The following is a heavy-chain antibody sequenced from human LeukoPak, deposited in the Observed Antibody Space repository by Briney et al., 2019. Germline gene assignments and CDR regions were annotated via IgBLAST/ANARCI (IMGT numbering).Heavy chain of an antibody. Sequence: GGSLRLSCAASGFTFSSYDMHWVRHATGKGLEWVSAIGTAGDTYYPGSVKGRFTISRENAKNSLYLQMNSLRAGDTAVYYCARAPGGYYGMDVWGQGTTVTVSS. CDR2: IGTAGDT. D-gene: IGHD3-10*01. CDR1: GFTFSSYD. CDR3: ARAPGGYYGMDV. J-gene: IGHJ6*02. V-gene: IGHV3-13*01.